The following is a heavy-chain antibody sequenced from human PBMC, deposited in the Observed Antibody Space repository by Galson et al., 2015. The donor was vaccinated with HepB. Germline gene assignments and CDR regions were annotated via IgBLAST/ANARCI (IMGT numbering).Heavy chain of an antibody. CDR1: GFTFSSFA. CDR3: ANPRYDSGSRCIGP. Sequence: LRLSCAASGFTFSSFAMNWVRQAPGEGLEWVGSIRGSGTSTYYADSVKGRFTISRDNSKNTLYLQMNSLRAEDTAVYFFANPRYDSGSRCIGPWGPGALVPVSS. J-gene: IGHJ4*01. D-gene: IGHD3-10*01. V-gene: IGHV3-23*01. CDR2: IRGSGTST.